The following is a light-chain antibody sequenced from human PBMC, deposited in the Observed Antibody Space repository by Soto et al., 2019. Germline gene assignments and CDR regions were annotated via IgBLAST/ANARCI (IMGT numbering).Light chain of an antibody. V-gene: IGLV2-14*01. J-gene: IGLJ3*02. CDR3: GSYQSSSRLSWV. Sequence: QSVLTQPASVSGSPGQSITIACTGTSSDDGGYSYVSWYQQHPGKAPKLMIYEVNNRPSGVSNRFSGSKSGNTASLTISGLQAEDEAHYYCGSYQSSSRLSWVFGVGTKLTVL. CDR2: EVN. CDR1: SSDDGGYSY.